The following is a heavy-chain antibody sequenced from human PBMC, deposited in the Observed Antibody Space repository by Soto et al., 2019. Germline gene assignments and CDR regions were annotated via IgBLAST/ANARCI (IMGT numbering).Heavy chain of an antibody. V-gene: IGHV4-59*11. CDR2: ISYSGSS. CDR3: ARADPDASVGF. J-gene: IGHJ4*02. D-gene: IGHD3-16*01. Sequence: PSETLSLTCTVSGGSMSSHNWTWLRQPPGKGLEWIGYISYSGSSYCNPSLKSRVTISADTSRNQFSLRLTSVIAADTAVYFCARADPDASVGFWGQGNLVPVPS. CDR1: GGSMSSHN.